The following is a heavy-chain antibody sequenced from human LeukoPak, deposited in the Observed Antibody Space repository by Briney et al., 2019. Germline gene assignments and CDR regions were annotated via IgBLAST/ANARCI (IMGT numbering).Heavy chain of an antibody. CDR1: GGSISSSSYY. CDR2: IYYSGST. Sequence: SETLSLTCTVSGGSISSSSYYWGWIRQPPGKGLEWIGSIYYSGSTYYNPSLKSRVTISVDTSKNQFSLKLSSVTAADTAVYYCARRGLYFGLFHWGQGTLVTVSS. J-gene: IGHJ4*02. CDR3: ARRGLYFGLFH. V-gene: IGHV4-39*01. D-gene: IGHD2-21*01.